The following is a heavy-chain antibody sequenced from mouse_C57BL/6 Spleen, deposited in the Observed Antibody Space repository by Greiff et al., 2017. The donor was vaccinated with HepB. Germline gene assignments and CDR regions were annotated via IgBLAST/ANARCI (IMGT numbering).Heavy chain of an antibody. J-gene: IGHJ4*01. CDR2: IYPSDSET. Sequence: QVQLQQPGAELVRPGSSVKLSCKASGYTFTSYWMDWVKQRPGQGLEWIGNIYPSDSETHYNQKFKDKATLTVDKSSSTAYMQLSSLTSEDSAVYYCARTYCSNYNAMDYWGQGTSVTVSS. V-gene: IGHV1-61*01. D-gene: IGHD2-5*01. CDR1: GYTFTSYW. CDR3: ARTYCSNYNAMDY.